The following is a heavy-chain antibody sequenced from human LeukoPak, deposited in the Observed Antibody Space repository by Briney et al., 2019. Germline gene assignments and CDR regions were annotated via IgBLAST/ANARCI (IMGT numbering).Heavy chain of an antibody. CDR2: ISSSSSYT. V-gene: IGHV3-11*06. CDR3: ARDDAPARLRAFDY. CDR1: ERSFGNEY. D-gene: IGHD4-17*01. J-gene: IGHJ4*02. Sequence: FAAEERSFGNEYRTWIRPAQEKELEWVSYISSSSSYTNYADSVKGRFTISRDNAKISLYLQMNSLRAEDTAVYYCARDDAPARLRAFDYWGQGVLVIVSS.